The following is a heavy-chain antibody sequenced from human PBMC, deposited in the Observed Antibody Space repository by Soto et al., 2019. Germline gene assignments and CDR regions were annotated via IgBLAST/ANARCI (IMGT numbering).Heavy chain of an antibody. Sequence: GESLKISCTGFGYTFTTFWISWVRQMPGKGLEWMGRIDPGDTYATYSPAFQGHVTISADKATSTAYLQWSSLKASDTAMYFCARSYCTTTTCDSWFDPWGQGTLVTVSS. D-gene: IGHD2-2*01. CDR1: GYTFTTFW. V-gene: IGHV5-10-1*01. CDR3: ARSYCTTTTCDSWFDP. CDR2: IDPGDTYA. J-gene: IGHJ5*02.